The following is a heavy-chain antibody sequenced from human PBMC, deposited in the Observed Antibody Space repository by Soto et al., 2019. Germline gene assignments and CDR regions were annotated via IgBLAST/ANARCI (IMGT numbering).Heavy chain of an antibody. V-gene: IGHV1-46*01. Sequence: VQLVQSGAEVKKPGASVKVSCKSSGYTFSRSPLHWVRQAPGQGLEWMGVINPSGSTNYAQNFQGRVTTTRDTSTVYMEVSSLRSEDTAFYYCARITAEGFDSWGQGTLVTVSS. CDR2: INPSGST. CDR1: GYTFSRSP. CDR3: ARITAEGFDS. J-gene: IGHJ4*02. D-gene: IGHD7-27*01.